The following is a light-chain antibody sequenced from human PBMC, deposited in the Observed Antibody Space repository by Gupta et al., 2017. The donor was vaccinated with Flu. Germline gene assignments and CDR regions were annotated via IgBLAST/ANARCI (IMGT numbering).Light chain of an antibody. Sequence: EIVMTQSPATLSVSPGERAALSCRTSQSVNSNLAWYQQKPGQAPRLLIHGASTRAIGIPDRFSGSGFGTEFTLTISSLQSEELAVFYCQQYYDWPLAFGGGTKVGT. V-gene: IGKV3-15*01. CDR3: QQYYDWPLA. J-gene: IGKJ4*01. CDR2: GAS. CDR1: QSVNSN.